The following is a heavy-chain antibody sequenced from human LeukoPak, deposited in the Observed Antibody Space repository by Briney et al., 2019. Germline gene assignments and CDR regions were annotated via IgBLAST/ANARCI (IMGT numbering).Heavy chain of an antibody. CDR3: ARDYGSGSHTRLAWFDP. CDR2: INHSGST. J-gene: IGHJ5*02. CDR1: GGSFSGYY. Sequence: SETLSLTCAVYGGSFSGYYWSWIRQPPGEGLEWIGEINHSGSTNYNPSLKSRVTISVDTSKNQFSLKLSSVTAADTAVYYCARDYGSGSHTRLAWFDPWGQGTLVTVSS. D-gene: IGHD3-10*01. V-gene: IGHV4-34*01.